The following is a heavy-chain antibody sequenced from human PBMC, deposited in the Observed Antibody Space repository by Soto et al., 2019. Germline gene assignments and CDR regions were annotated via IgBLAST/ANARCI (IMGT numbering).Heavy chain of an antibody. CDR1: GGSISSYY. D-gene: IGHD3-22*01. CDR2: IYTSGST. Sequence: SETLSLTCTVPGGSISSYYWSWIRQPAGKGLEWIGRIYTSGSTNYNPSLKSRVTMSVDTSKNQFSLKLSSVTAADTAVYHCARDWYDSSGYLAYFQHWGQGTLVTVSS. V-gene: IGHV4-4*07. CDR3: ARDWYDSSGYLAYFQH. J-gene: IGHJ1*01.